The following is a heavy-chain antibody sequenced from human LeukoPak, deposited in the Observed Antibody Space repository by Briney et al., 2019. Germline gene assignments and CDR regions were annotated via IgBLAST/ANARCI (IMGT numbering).Heavy chain of an antibody. CDR3: ARVVPKQQLVDAFDI. D-gene: IGHD6-13*01. CDR1: GGSISSHY. V-gene: IGHV4-59*11. J-gene: IGHJ3*02. CDR2: VFYSGST. Sequence: PSRTLSLTCTVSGGSISSHYWSWVRQPPGKGVEWIGYVFYSGSTNYNPSLKSRVSISVDTSKKQLSLKLSSVTAADTAVYYCARVVPKQQLVDAFDIWGQGTMVTVSS.